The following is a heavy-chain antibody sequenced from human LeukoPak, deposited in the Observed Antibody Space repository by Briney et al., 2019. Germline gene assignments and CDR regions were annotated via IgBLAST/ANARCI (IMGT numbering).Heavy chain of an antibody. CDR3: ARVTGYRIEDYFDY. J-gene: IGHJ4*02. CDR2: IYYSGST. D-gene: IGHD6-13*01. Sequence: SETLSLTCTVSGYSISSGYYWGWIRQPPGQGLEWIGSIYYSGSTNYNPSLKSRVTISVETSKNEFSLKLRSVTAADTAVYYCARVTGYRIEDYFDYWGQGTLVTVSS. CDR1: GYSISSGYY. V-gene: IGHV4-38-2*02.